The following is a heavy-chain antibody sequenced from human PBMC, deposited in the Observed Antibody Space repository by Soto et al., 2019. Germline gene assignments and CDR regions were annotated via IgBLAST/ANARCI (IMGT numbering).Heavy chain of an antibody. J-gene: IGHJ6*02. Sequence: QVQLVQSGAEVKKPGSSVKVSSKASGGTFSSYAISWVRQAPGQGLEWMGGIIPIFGTANYAQKFQGRVTITADESTSTAYMELSSLRSEDTAVYYCAREGCISTSCKTYYYYGMDVWGQGTTVTVSS. CDR1: GGTFSSYA. V-gene: IGHV1-69*12. CDR3: AREGCISTSCKTYYYYGMDV. CDR2: IIPIFGTA. D-gene: IGHD2-2*01.